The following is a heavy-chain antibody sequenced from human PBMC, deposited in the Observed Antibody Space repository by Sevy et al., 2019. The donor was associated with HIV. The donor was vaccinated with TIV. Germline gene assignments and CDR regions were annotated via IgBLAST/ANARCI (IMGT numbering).Heavy chain of an antibody. V-gene: IGHV3-7*01. D-gene: IGHD6-13*01. CDR2: IKEDGSGK. J-gene: IGHJ4*02. CDR1: GFTFSSYW. Sequence: GGSLRLSCAASGFTFSSYWMGWVRQAPGKGLEWAATIKEDGSGKSYVDSVKGRFTISRDNAKNARYLHMNSLRAEDAAVYYCARRPLITRAGTYWGQGALVTVSS. CDR3: ARRPLITRAGTY.